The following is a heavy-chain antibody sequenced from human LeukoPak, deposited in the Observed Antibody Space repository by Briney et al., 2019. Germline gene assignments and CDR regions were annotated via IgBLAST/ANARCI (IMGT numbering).Heavy chain of an antibody. J-gene: IGHJ4*02. CDR2: IYSGGST. CDR3: ARASGELPDFDY. Sequence: GGSLRLSCAASGFTVSSNYMSWVRQAPGKGLEWVSVIYSGGSTYYADSGKGRFTISRDNSKNTLYLQMNSLRAEDTAVYYCARASGELPDFDYWGQGTLVTVSS. CDR1: GFTVSSNY. V-gene: IGHV3-66*01. D-gene: IGHD1-26*01.